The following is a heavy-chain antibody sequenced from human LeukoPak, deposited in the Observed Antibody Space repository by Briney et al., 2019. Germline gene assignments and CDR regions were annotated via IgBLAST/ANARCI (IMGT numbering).Heavy chain of an antibody. CDR3: AIRLSTSPYYYYMDV. D-gene: IGHD2-2*01. CDR1: GYSFTSYW. Sequence: GESLKISCKGSGYSFTSYWIGWVRQMPGKGREWMGIIYPGESDTRYSPSFQGQVTISADKSISTAYLQWSSLQASETAMYYCAIRLSTSPYYYYMDVWGKGTTVTVSS. J-gene: IGHJ6*03. CDR2: IYPGESDT. V-gene: IGHV5-51*01.